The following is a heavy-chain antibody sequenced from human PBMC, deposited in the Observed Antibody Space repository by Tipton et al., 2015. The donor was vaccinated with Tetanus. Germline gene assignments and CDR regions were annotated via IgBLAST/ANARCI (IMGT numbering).Heavy chain of an antibody. CDR1: GLSLETFG. J-gene: IGHJ6*02. V-gene: IGHV3-74*01. Sequence: SLRLSCVASGLSLETFGINWVRQAPGKGLMWVSRINGHGTNTAYADSVKGRFTVSRDNSNNTVYLQMNSLRLEDTAVYYCAKDLVFRVQRPRLYGMDVWGQGTTVTVSS. CDR2: INGHGTNT. D-gene: IGHD3-10*01. CDR3: AKDLVFRVQRPRLYGMDV.